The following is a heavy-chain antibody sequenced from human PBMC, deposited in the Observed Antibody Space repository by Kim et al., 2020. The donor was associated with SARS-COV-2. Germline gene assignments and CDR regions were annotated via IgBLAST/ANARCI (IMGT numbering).Heavy chain of an antibody. D-gene: IGHD3-9*01. J-gene: IGHJ3*02. Sequence: SETLSLTCAVYGGSFSGYYWSWIRQPPGKGLEWIGEINHSGSTNYNPSLKSRVTISVDTSKNQFSLKLSSVTAADTAVYYCARSSGWLRYFDWLLPGAFDIWGQGTMVTVSS. CDR1: GGSFSGYY. CDR2: INHSGST. V-gene: IGHV4-34*01. CDR3: ARSSGWLRYFDWLLPGAFDI.